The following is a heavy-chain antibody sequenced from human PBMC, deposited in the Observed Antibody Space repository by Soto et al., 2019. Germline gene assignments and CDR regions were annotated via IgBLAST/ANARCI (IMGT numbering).Heavy chain of an antibody. V-gene: IGHV1-3*01. Sequence: QVQLVQSGAEVKKPGASVKVSCKASGYTFTSYAMHWVRQAPGQRLEWMGWINAGNGNTKYSQKFQGRVTITRDTSASTAYMELSSLRSDDTAVYYCARGGSLYWYFDLGGRGTLVTVSS. D-gene: IGHD1-26*01. CDR1: GYTFTSYA. CDR2: INAGNGNT. CDR3: ARGGSLYWYFDL. J-gene: IGHJ2*01.